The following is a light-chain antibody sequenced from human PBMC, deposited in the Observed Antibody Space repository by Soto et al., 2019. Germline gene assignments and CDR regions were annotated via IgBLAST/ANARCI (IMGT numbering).Light chain of an antibody. CDR3: QQYDDLPRT. J-gene: IGKJ2*01. CDR1: QDISNN. Sequence: DIQMTQSPSSLSASVGERVTITCQASQDISNNLHWYQVKPGKAPKLLIYDASNLETGAPSRFSGSGSGTDFTFTINSLEPEDVATYYCQQYDDLPRTFGQGTKLQVK. V-gene: IGKV1-33*01. CDR2: DAS.